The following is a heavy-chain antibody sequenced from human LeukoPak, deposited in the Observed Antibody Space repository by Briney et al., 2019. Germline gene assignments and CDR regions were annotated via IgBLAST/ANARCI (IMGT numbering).Heavy chain of an antibody. CDR2: NNHRGST. CDR3: ASLYGNAIDYMDV. D-gene: IGHD3-10*01. J-gene: IGHJ6*03. CDR1: VGPFSGYY. Sequence: PSETLPLTCAVHVGPFSGYYWSWIRQPPGKGLEWIGENNHRGSTNYNPSLKSRVIISVDTSKNQYSLKLSSVTAADTAVYYCASLYGNAIDYMDVWGKGTTVTVSS. V-gene: IGHV4-34*01.